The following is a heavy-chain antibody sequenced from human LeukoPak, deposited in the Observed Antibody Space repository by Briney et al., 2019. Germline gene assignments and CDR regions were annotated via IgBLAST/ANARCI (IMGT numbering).Heavy chain of an antibody. CDR3: ATTGYSSRNY. V-gene: IGHV3-23*01. CDR1: GFTFSSYA. J-gene: IGHJ4*02. CDR2: ISGSGGNT. Sequence: GGSLRLSCAASGFTFSSYAMSWVRQAPGKGLEWVSAISGSGGNTYYADSVKGRFTISRDNSKKTLYLQMNSLRAEDTAVYYCATTGYSSRNYWGQGTLVTVSS. D-gene: IGHD6-13*01.